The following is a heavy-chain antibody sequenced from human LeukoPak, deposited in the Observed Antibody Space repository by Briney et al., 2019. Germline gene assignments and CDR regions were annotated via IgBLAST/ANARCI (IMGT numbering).Heavy chain of an antibody. V-gene: IGHV3-74*01. J-gene: IGHJ4*02. Sequence: GGSLRLSCAASGFTLSTFWIHWVRQPPGKGLVWVSRINSDGNSYADSVKGRFAISRDDAKNTVYLQMNSLRAEDTAEYFCARGYRFGTLDYWGQGALVTVSS. CDR3: ARGYRFGTLDY. D-gene: IGHD3-16*01. CDR2: INSDGN. CDR1: GFTLSTFW.